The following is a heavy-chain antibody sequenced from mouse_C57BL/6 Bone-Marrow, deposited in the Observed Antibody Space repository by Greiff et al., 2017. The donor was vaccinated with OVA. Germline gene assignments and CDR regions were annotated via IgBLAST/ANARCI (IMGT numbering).Heavy chain of an antibody. Sequence: QVQLQQPGAELVMPGASVKLSCKASGYTFTSYWMHWVKQRPGQGLEWIGEIDPSDSYTNYNQKFKGKSTLTVDKSSSTAYMQRSSLTSEDSAVYYCAKEGGGLPHYYAMDYWGQGTSVTVSS. D-gene: IGHD2-4*01. CDR2: IDPSDSYT. J-gene: IGHJ4*01. CDR1: GYTFTSYW. CDR3: AKEGGGLPHYYAMDY. V-gene: IGHV1-69*01.